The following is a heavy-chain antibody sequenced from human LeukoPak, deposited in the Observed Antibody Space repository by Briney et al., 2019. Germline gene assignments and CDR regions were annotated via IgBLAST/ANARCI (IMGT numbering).Heavy chain of an antibody. Sequence: SETLSLTCAVYGGSFSGYYWSWIRQPPGKGLEWIGEINHSGSTNYNPSLKSRVTISVDTSKNQFSLKLSSVTAADTAVYYCARGKYVYYYDSSGYYYVVFDYWGQGTLVTVSS. CDR1: GGSFSGYY. D-gene: IGHD3-22*01. V-gene: IGHV4-34*01. CDR3: ARGKYVYYYDSSGYYYVVFDY. J-gene: IGHJ4*02. CDR2: INHSGST.